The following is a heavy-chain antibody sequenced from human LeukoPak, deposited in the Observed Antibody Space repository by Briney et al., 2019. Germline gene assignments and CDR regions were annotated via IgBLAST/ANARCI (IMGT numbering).Heavy chain of an antibody. D-gene: IGHD1-26*01. V-gene: IGHV3-7*01. J-gene: IGHJ4*02. CDR2: MREDGTEI. Sequence: GGSLRLSCAASGFPFNVQTMSWGRQAPGKGLNWVASMREDGTEIYYADSVKGRFTISRDNPTNSLYLQMNSLRAEDTAVYYCAKGGATRGRFENWGQGTRVTVSS. CDR3: AKGGATRGRFEN. CDR1: GFPFNVQT.